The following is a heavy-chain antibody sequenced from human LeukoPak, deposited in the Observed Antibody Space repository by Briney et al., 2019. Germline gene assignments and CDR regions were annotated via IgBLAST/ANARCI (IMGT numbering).Heavy chain of an antibody. V-gene: IGHV3-48*04. CDR2: ISSSSSTI. D-gene: IGHD2-2*01. J-gene: IGHJ5*02. CDR1: GFTFSSYS. Sequence: GGSLRLSCAASGFTFSSYSMNWVRQAPGKGLEWVSYISSSSSTIYCADSVKGRFTISRDNAKNSLYLQMNSLRAEDTAVYYCARGNDLGYCSSTSCYGGPGWFDPWGQGTLVTVSS. CDR3: ARGNDLGYCSSTSCYGGPGWFDP.